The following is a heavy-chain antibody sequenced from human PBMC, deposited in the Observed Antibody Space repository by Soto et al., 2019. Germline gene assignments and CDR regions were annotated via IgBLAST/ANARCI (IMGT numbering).Heavy chain of an antibody. J-gene: IGHJ6*02. Sequence: PGGSLRLSCAASGSTVRTNYRTWVRRTPGKGLEWVSIIYSNGNTYYADSVKGRFTISRDNSKNTLYLQMNSLRVDDTAVYYCVVEDLGMEVWGQGTTVTVSS. CDR2: IYSNGNT. CDR3: VVEDLGMEV. CDR1: GSTVRTNY. D-gene: IGHD2-15*01. V-gene: IGHV3-53*01.